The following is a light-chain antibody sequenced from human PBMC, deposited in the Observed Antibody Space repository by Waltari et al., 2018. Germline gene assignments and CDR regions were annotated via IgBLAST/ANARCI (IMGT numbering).Light chain of an antibody. CDR2: GVN. Sequence: QYVLTQPPSVSGAPGQRVTISCTGSWSNIGAGSAVHWYQQLPGKAPTLLIYGVNTRPPGVPDRFFGSKSGSSASLAIPGLQPEDEADYYCQSYDTSLGVVFGGGTKLTVL. CDR3: QSYDTSLGVV. V-gene: IGLV1-40*01. J-gene: IGLJ2*01. CDR1: WSNIGAGSA.